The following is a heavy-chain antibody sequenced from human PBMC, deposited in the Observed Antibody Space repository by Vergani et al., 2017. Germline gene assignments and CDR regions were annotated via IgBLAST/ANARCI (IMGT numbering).Heavy chain of an antibody. CDR3: ASTDYDFWSGYIPPDY. CDR2: ISSSSSYI. D-gene: IGHD3-3*01. CDR1: GLTFSSCS. V-gene: IGHV3-21*01. J-gene: IGHJ4*02. Sequence: EVQLVESGGGLVKPGGSLRLSCAASGLTFSSCSMNWVRQAPGKGLEWVSSISSSSSYIYYADSVKGRFTISRDNAKNSLYLQMNSLRAEDTAVYYCASTDYDFWSGYIPPDYWGQGTLVTVSS.